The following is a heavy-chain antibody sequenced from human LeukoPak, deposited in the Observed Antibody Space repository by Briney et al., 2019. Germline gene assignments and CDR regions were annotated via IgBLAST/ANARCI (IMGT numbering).Heavy chain of an antibody. CDR3: ARDVVWGSYMWFDP. D-gene: IGHD3-16*01. J-gene: IGHJ5*02. CDR1: GYTFTSYG. CDR2: ISAYNGNT. Sequence: ASVKVSCKASGYTFTSYGISGLRQAPGQGLEWMGWISAYNGNTSCAQKLQGRVTMTTDTSTSTAYMELRSLRSDDTAVYYCARDVVWGSYMWFDPWGQGTLVTVSS. V-gene: IGHV1-18*01.